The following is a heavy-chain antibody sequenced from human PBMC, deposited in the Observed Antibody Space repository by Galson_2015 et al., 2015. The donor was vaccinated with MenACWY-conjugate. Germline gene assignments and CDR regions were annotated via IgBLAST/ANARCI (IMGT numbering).Heavy chain of an antibody. J-gene: IGHJ4*02. CDR2: ISYSGNT. CDR1: GGSISSSPYS. V-gene: IGHV4-39*07. D-gene: IGHD3-9*01. Sequence: ETLSLTCTVSGGSISSSPYSWGWIRQPPGKGLEWTGTISYSGNTYYTPSLRSRVSISVDTSKNQFSLKLGSVTAADTAVYYCARRCDILTGYTSNFDYWGQGTLVTVSS. CDR3: ARRCDILTGYTSNFDY.